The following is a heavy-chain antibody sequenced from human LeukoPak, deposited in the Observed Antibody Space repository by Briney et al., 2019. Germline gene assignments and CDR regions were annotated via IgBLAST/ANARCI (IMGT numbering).Heavy chain of an antibody. Sequence: ASVKVSCKASGYTFTSYGISWVRQAPGQGLEWMGWISGSNGNTNYAQKLQGRVTMTTDTSTSTAYMELRSLRSDDTAVYYCARTRYYDILTGQPNEYYFDYWGQGTLVTVSS. CDR1: GYTFTSYG. V-gene: IGHV1-18*01. CDR2: ISGSNGNT. CDR3: ARTRYYDILTGQPNEYYFDY. J-gene: IGHJ4*02. D-gene: IGHD3-9*01.